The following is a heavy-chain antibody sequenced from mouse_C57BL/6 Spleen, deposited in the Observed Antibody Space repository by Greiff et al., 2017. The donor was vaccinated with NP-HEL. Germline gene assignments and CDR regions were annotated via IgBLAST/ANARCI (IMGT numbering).Heavy chain of an antibody. V-gene: IGHV14-4*01. CDR3: TTKDGSSFAY. Sequence: EVQLQQSGAELVRPGASVKLSCTASGFNIKDDYMHWVKQRPEQGLEWIGWIDPENGATEYASKFQGKATITADTSSNTAYLQLSSLTSEDTAVYYCTTKDGSSFAYWGQGTLVTVSA. CDR1: GFNIKDDY. D-gene: IGHD2-3*01. J-gene: IGHJ3*01. CDR2: IDPENGAT.